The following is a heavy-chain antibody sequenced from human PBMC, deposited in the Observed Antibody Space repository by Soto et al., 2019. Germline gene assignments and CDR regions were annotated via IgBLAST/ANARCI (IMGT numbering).Heavy chain of an antibody. Sequence: ASVKVSCKASGGTFSSYAISWVRQAPGQGLEWVGGIIPIFGTANYAQKFQGRVTITADESTSTAYMELSSLRSEDTAVYYCASTDYYDSSGYYWEAAFDIWGQGTMVTVSS. V-gene: IGHV1-69*13. D-gene: IGHD3-22*01. CDR1: GGTFSSYA. CDR2: IIPIFGTA. CDR3: ASTDYYDSSGYYWEAAFDI. J-gene: IGHJ3*02.